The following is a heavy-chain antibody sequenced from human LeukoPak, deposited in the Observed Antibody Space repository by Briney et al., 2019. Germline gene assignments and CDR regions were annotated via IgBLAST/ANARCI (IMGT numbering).Heavy chain of an antibody. V-gene: IGHV4-4*02. CDR2: IHHRGGA. CDR1: GGSISNENW. CDR3: ATPNGAFNI. Sequence: YPSETLSLTCAVSGGSISNENWWSWVRQPPGKGLEWIGEIHHRGGANYNPSLRSRVTISIDTSKNQFSLKLTSVTAADTAVYYCATPNGAFNIWGQGTMVTVSS. J-gene: IGHJ3*02. D-gene: IGHD2-8*01.